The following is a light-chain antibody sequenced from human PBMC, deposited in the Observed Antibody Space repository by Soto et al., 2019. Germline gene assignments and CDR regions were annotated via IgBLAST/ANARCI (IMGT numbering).Light chain of an antibody. CDR3: QQYNNWPQT. V-gene: IGKV3-15*01. CDR2: GAS. CDR1: QSVSRN. Sequence: EIVMTQPPATLSVSPGERATLSCRASQSVSRNLAWYQQKPGQAPRLLIYGASTRATGIPARFSGSGSGTEFTLTISSLQSEDFAVYYCQQYNNWPQTFGQGTKVEIK. J-gene: IGKJ1*01.